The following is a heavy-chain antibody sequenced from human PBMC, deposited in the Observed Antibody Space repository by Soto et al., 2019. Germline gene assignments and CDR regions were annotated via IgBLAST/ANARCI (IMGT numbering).Heavy chain of an antibody. V-gene: IGHV1-69*02. CDR1: GGTFSSYT. J-gene: IGHJ5*02. CDR2: IIPILGIA. CDR3: ARGSHGSGSYYNGGRWFDP. D-gene: IGHD3-10*01. Sequence: QVQLVQSGAEVKKPGSSVKVSCKASGGTFSSYTISWVRQAPGQGLEWMGRIIPILGIANYAQKFQGRVTIPAAKSTSTAYMELISLRSEDTAVYYCARGSHGSGSYYNGGRWFDPWGQGTLVTVSS.